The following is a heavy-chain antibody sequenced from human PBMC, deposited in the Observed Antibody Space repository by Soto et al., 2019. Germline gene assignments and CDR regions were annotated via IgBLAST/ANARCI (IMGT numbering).Heavy chain of an antibody. CDR1: GFTFDDYA. CDR3: TRSIGPSCYSSFDY. CDR2: ISWNRGTI. J-gene: IGHJ4*02. D-gene: IGHD2-15*01. Sequence: EVQLVESGGGLVQPGRSLRLSCAASGFTFDDYAIHWVRQAPGKGLEWVSGISWNRGTIGYADSVKGRFTISRDNAKNSLYLQMNSLRAEDTALYYCTRSIGPSCYSSFDYFGQGTLLTVSS. V-gene: IGHV3-9*01.